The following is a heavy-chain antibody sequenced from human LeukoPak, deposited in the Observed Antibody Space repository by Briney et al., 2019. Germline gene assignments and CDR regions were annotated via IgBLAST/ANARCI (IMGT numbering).Heavy chain of an antibody. J-gene: IGHJ4*02. CDR2: INHSGST. Sequence: PSETLSLTCAAYGGSFSGYYWSWIRQPPGKGLEWIGEINHSGSTNYNPSLKSRVTISVDTSKNQFSLKLSSVTAADTAVYYCARSAPYYDFWSGYYFIFDYWGQGTLVTASS. CDR1: GGSFSGYY. CDR3: ARSAPYYDFWSGYYFIFDY. D-gene: IGHD3-3*01. V-gene: IGHV4-34*01.